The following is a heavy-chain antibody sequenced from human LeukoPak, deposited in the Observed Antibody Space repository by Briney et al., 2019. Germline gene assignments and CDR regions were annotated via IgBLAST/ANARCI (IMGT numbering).Heavy chain of an antibody. Sequence: GGSLRLSCAASGFTFDDYAMHWVRQAPGKGLEWVSLISWDGGSTYYADSVKGRFTISRGNSKNSLYLQMNSLRAEDTALYYCAKEFGNDFWSGSYYYMDVWGKGTTVTVSS. CDR3: AKEFGNDFWSGSYYYMDV. J-gene: IGHJ6*03. D-gene: IGHD3-3*01. CDR2: ISWDGGST. CDR1: GFTFDDYA. V-gene: IGHV3-43D*04.